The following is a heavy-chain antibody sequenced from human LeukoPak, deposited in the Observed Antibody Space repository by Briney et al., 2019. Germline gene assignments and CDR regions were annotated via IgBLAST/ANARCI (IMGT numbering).Heavy chain of an antibody. J-gene: IGHJ4*02. V-gene: IGHV4-34*01. CDR3: AGALLGATTTGFDY. Sequence: SETLSLTCAVYGGSFSGYYWSWIRQPPGKGLEWIGEINHSGSTNYNPSLKSRVTISVDTSKNQSSLKLSSVTAADTAVYYCAGALLGATTTGFDYWGQGTLVTVSS. D-gene: IGHD1-26*01. CDR1: GGSFSGYY. CDR2: INHSGST.